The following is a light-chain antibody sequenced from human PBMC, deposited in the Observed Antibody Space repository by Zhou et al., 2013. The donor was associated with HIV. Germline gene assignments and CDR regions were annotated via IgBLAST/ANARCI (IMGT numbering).Light chain of an antibody. J-gene: IGKJ1*01. V-gene: IGKV1-12*01. Sequence: DMEMTQSPSSVSASVGDRVTITCRASQGISSYLAWYQQKPGRAPKLLIYAASTLQSGVPSRFSGSGSGTEFTLTISSLQPDDFATYYCQQYNIYWTFGQGTKVEIK. CDR3: QQYNIYWT. CDR2: AAS. CDR1: QGISSY.